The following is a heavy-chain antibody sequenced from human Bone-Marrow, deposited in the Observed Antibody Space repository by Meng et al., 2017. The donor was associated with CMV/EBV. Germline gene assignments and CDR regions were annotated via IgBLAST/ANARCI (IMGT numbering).Heavy chain of an antibody. D-gene: IGHD2-2*01. CDR2: IYYSGST. V-gene: IGHV4-39*07. J-gene: IGHJ5*02. CDR3: ARAPIVVVPAAIIGGWFDP. CDR1: GGSISSSSYY. Sequence: SETLSLTCTVSGGSISSSSYYWGWIRQPPGKGLEWIGIIYYSGSTYYNPSLKSRVTISVDTSKNQFSLKLSSVTAADTAVYYCARAPIVVVPAAIIGGWFDPWGQGTLVTVSS.